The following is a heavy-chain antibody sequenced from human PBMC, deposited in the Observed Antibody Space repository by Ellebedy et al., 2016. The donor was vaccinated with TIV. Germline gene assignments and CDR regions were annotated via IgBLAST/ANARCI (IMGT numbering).Heavy chain of an antibody. V-gene: IGHV1-69*13. CDR3: ARDWPYCSGVSCSPNGFDP. CDR2: ITPPFGTT. CDR1: GGTRSSG. Sequence: AASVKVSCKASGGTRSSGITWVRQAPGQGLEWMGGITPPFGTTNRAQKFQGRLTMTADESTKTAYMELTSLRSDDTAVYYCARDWPYCSGVSCSPNGFDPWGQGTLVTVSS. D-gene: IGHD2-15*01. J-gene: IGHJ5*02.